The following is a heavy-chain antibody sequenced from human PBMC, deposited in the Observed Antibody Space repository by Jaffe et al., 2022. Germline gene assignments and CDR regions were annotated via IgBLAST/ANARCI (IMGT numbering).Heavy chain of an antibody. J-gene: IGHJ3*02. CDR3: ARDNPRYCSSTSCYERGAAFDI. CDR2: IYHSGST. V-gene: IGHV4-4*02. CDR1: GGSISSSNW. Sequence: QVQLQESGPGLVKPSGTLSLTCAVSGGSISSSNWWSWVRQPPGKGLEWIGEIYHSGSTNYNPSLKSRVTISVDKSKNQFSLKLSSVTAADTAVYYCARDNPRYCSSTSCYERGAAFDIWGQGTMVTVSS. D-gene: IGHD2-2*01.